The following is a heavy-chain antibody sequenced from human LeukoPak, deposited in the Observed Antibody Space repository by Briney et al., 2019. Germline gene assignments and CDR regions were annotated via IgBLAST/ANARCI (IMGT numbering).Heavy chain of an antibody. CDR3: ARIRGYSGPWVN. J-gene: IGHJ4*02. CDR1: GYTFTGYY. Sequence: APVKVSCKASGYTFTGYYMHWVRQAPGQGLEWMGWINPNSGGTNYAQKFQGRVTMTRDTSISTAYMELSRLRSDDTAVYYCARIRGYSGPWVNWGQGTLVTVSS. D-gene: IGHD5-12*01. CDR2: INPNSGGT. V-gene: IGHV1-2*02.